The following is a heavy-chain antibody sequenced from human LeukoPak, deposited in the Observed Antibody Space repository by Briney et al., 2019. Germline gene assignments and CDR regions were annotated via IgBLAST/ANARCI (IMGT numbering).Heavy chain of an antibody. CDR1: GFTFSSYA. D-gene: IGHD6-13*01. V-gene: IGHV3-23*01. Sequence: PGGSLRLSCAASGFTFSSYAMSWVRQAPGKGLEWVSAISGSGGSTYYADSVKGRFTISRDNSKNTLYLQMNSLRAENTAVYYCARVRAGSWIPFDPWGQGTLVTVSS. J-gene: IGHJ5*02. CDR2: ISGSGGST. CDR3: ARVRAGSWIPFDP.